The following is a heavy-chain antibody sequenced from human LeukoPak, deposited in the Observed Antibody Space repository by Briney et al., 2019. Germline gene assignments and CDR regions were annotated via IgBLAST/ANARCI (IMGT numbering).Heavy chain of an antibody. V-gene: IGHV4-39*01. CDR1: GGSISSSSYY. CDR3: AMLWFGESTSLYYFDY. D-gene: IGHD3-10*01. J-gene: IGHJ4*02. CDR2: IYYSGST. Sequence: SETLSLTCTVSGGSISSSSYYWGWIRQPPGKGLEWIGSIYYSGSTYYNPSLKSRVTISVDMSKKQLSLKVNSVTAAGTAVYYCAMLWFGESTSLYYFDYWGQGTLVTVSS.